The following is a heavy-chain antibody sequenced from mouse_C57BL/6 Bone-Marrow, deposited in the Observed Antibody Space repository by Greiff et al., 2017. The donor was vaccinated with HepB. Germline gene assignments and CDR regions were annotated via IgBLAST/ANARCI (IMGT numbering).Heavy chain of an antibody. CDR2: IYPRSGNT. CDR3: ARSDYSNRYYYAMDY. J-gene: IGHJ4*01. D-gene: IGHD2-5*01. CDR1: GYTFTSYG. V-gene: IGHV1-81*01. Sequence: QVQLQQSGAELARPGASVKLSCKASGYTFTSYGISWVKQRTGQGLEWIGEIYPRSGNTYYNEKFKGKATLTADKSSSTAYMELRSLTSEDSAVYFCARSDYSNRYYYAMDYWGQGTSVTVSS.